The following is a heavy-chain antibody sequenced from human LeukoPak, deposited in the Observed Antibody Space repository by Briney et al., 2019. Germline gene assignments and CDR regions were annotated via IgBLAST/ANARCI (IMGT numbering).Heavy chain of an antibody. J-gene: IGHJ3*02. Sequence: GGSLRLSCAASGFTFSSYWMSWVRQAPGKGLEYVSAISSNGGSTYYANSVKGRFTISRDNSKNTLYLQMGSLRAEDMAVYYCARTYGGNSGYAFDIWGQGTMVTVSS. CDR3: ARTYGGNSGYAFDI. CDR2: ISSNGGST. D-gene: IGHD4-23*01. V-gene: IGHV3-64*01. CDR1: GFTFSSYW.